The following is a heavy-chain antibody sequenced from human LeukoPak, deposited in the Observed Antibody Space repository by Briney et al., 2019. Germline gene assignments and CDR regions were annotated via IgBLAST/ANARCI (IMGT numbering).Heavy chain of an antibody. CDR2: IKQDGSEK. CDR3: AKDLYYYGSGSYSPFDY. CDR1: GFTFSSYW. D-gene: IGHD3-10*01. V-gene: IGHV3-7*01. Sequence: GGSLRLSCAASGFTFSSYWMSWVRQAPGKGLEWVANIKQDGSEKYYVDSVKGRFTISRDNSKNTLYLQMNSPRAEDTAVYYCAKDLYYYGSGSYSPFDYWGQGTLVTVSS. J-gene: IGHJ4*02.